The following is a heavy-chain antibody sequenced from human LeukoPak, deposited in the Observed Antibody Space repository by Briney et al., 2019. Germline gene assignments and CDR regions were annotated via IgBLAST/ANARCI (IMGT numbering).Heavy chain of an antibody. CDR2: IYPHDSDT. V-gene: IGHV5-51*01. CDR3: ARHSTSASGTYALDY. CDR1: GYNFPKSW. D-gene: IGHD3-10*01. Sequence: GEPLKISCKASGYNFPKSWIGWVRQMPGKGLEWMRIIYPHDSDTRYSPSFQGQVTISADKSNTTAYLQWSSLKASDTAIYYCARHSTSASGTYALDYSGQGTLVAVSS. J-gene: IGHJ4*02.